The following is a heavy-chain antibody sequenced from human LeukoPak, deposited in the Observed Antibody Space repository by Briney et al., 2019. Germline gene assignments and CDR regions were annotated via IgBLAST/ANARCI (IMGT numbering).Heavy chain of an antibody. V-gene: IGHV1-46*01. CDR3: ARGTTIYYYDSSGYYPHDY. J-gene: IGHJ4*02. Sequence: ASVKVSCKASGYTFTSYYMHWVRQAPGQGLEWMGIINPSGGSTSYAQKFQGRVTMTRDTSTSTVYMELSSLRDEDTAVYYCARGTTIYYYDSSGYYPHDYWGQGTLVTVSS. CDR1: GYTFTSYY. D-gene: IGHD3-22*01. CDR2: INPSGGST.